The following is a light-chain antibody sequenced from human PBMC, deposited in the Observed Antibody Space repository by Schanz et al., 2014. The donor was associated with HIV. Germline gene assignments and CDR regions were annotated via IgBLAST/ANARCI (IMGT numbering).Light chain of an antibody. V-gene: IGLV2-14*03. Sequence: QSALTQPPSASGSPGRSVTFSCTGTSADIGSYNYLSWYQHHPGNAPKLLIYGVTDRPSGVSNRFSGSKSGNTASLTISGLQAEDEAVYYCSSFTRGTTPVIFRGGTKLTVL. J-gene: IGLJ2*01. CDR2: GVT. CDR3: SSFTRGTTPVI. CDR1: SADIGSYNY.